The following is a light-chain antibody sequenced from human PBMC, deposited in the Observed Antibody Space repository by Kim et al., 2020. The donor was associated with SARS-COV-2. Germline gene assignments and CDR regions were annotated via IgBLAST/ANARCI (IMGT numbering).Light chain of an antibody. J-gene: IGLJ2*01. CDR1: TSNIEYNS. V-gene: IGLV1-44*01. CDR3: ASWDDSLNGVI. CDR2: ANN. Sequence: GQTVTISFPGETSNIEYNSVSWFQHFPGAAPRLLIYANNKRPSGVPDRFSASKSGTSASLAISGLQVEDEADYFCASWDDSLNGVIFGGGTQLTVL.